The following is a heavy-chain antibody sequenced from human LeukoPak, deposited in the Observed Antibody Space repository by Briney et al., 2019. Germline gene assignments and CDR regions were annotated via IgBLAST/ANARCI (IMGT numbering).Heavy chain of an antibody. Sequence: SLRLAXAASGFXXXNYWMSWVRQAPGKGREWGANIKQDGSEKNYVDCVKGRFTISRDNAKNSLILQMNSLRDEDTAVYYCARGVWAPFDFWGQGTLVSVSS. V-gene: IGHV3-7*01. CDR3: ARGVWAPFDF. CDR1: GFXXXNYW. J-gene: IGHJ4*02. D-gene: IGHD7-27*01. CDR2: IKQDGSEK.